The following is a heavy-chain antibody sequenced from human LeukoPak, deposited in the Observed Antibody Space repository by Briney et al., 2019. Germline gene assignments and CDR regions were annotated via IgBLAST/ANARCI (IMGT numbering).Heavy chain of an antibody. CDR3: ARDLEMYCTTTSCQGPYDI. Sequence: ASVKVSCKTYGYTFTSYGFSWVRQAPGHGLEWMGWISAYDGRTNYAQKLQGRVTMTTDTSTSTAYMELRSLRSDDTAVYYCARDLEMYCTTTSCQGPYDIWGQGTMVTVSS. CDR1: GYTFTSYG. CDR2: ISAYDGRT. D-gene: IGHD2-2*01. V-gene: IGHV1-18*01. J-gene: IGHJ3*02.